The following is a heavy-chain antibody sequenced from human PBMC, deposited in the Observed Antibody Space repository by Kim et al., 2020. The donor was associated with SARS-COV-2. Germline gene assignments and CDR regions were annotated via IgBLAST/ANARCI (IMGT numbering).Heavy chain of an antibody. J-gene: IGHJ5*02. CDR3: ARRLGSGSYYNWGWFDP. V-gene: IGHV5-10-1*01. Sequence: GESLKISCKGSGYSFTSYWISWVRQMPGKGLEWMGRIDPSDSYTNYSPSFQGHVTISADKSISTAYLQWSSLKASDTAMYYCARRLGSGSYYNWGWFDPWGQGTLVTVSS. CDR2: IDPSDSYT. D-gene: IGHD3-10*01. CDR1: GYSFTSYW.